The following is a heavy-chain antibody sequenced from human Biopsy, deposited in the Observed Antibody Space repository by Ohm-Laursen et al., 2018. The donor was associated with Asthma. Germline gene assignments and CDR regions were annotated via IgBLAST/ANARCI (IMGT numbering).Heavy chain of an antibody. D-gene: IGHD4-17*01. J-gene: IGHJ6*02. CDR2: INAGNGNT. V-gene: IGHV1-3*01. CDR3: ARGGYYGDRRQHNGLDV. CDR1: GYTFINYA. Sequence: ASVKVSCKASGYTFINYAIHWVRQAPGQRLEWMGWINAGNGNTKYSQKFQGRVTITRDTSASTAYMELTSLRTEDTAVYYCARGGYYGDRRQHNGLDVWGQGTTVTVSS.